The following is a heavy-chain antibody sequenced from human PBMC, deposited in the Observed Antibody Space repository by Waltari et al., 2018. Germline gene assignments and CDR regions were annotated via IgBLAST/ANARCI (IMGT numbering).Heavy chain of an antibody. V-gene: IGHV3-30-3*01. Sequence: QVQPVESGGGVVQPGRSLRLSCAASGFTFSEYAMHWVRQAPGKGLEWVSVMSHDGGIRYYADSVKGRFTISRDNSKNTLYLQMSSLNFEDTAVYYCGGSGAWGQGTLVTVSS. CDR1: GFTFSEYA. CDR2: MSHDGGIR. CDR3: GGSGA. D-gene: IGHD1-26*01. J-gene: IGHJ1*01.